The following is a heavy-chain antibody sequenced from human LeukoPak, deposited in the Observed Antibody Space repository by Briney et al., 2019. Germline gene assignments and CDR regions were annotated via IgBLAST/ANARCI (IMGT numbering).Heavy chain of an antibody. CDR1: GVSISSYY. J-gene: IGHJ4*02. CDR3: ARDNSGYCSGGSCYHFDY. Sequence: SETLSLTCTVSGVSISSYYWSWIRQPPGKGLEWIGYIYYSGTTNYNPSLKSRVTISVDTSKNQFSLKLSSVTAADTAVHYCARDNSGYCSGGSCYHFDYWGQGTLVTVSS. D-gene: IGHD2-15*01. CDR2: IYYSGTT. V-gene: IGHV4-59*01.